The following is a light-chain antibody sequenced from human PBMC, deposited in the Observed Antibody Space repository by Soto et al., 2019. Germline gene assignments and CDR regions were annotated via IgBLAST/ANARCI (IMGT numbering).Light chain of an antibody. Sequence: EIVMTQSPATLSVSPGERATLSCRASQSISSNLAWYQQKPGQAPRLLMSGASNRATGIPARFSGSGSGTEFTLTISSLQSEDFAVYYCQQDNNWPPLTFGGGTKVEIK. CDR3: QQDNNWPPLT. CDR2: GAS. CDR1: QSISSN. J-gene: IGKJ4*01. V-gene: IGKV3-15*01.